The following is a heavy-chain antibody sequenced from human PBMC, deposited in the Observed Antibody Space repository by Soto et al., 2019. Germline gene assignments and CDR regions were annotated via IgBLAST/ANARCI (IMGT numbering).Heavy chain of an antibody. V-gene: IGHV4-34*01. D-gene: IGHD3-22*01. CDR1: SGSFSGYY. CDR2: IDHTGST. Sequence: QVQLQQWGPGLLKPSETLSLACAVYSGSFSGYYWSWIRQPPGKGLEWIGEIDHTGSTNYNPSLKSRVTISADTSKNQFSLKLTSVTAADTAVYYCARRGGGYYPYYFDYWGQGGLVTVSS. J-gene: IGHJ4*02. CDR3: ARRGGGYYPYYFDY.